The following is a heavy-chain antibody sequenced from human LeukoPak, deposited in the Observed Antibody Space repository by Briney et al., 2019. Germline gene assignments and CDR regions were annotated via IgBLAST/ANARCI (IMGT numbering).Heavy chain of an antibody. CDR1: GYTFTAYY. Sequence: ASVKVSCKASGYTFTAYYIHWVRQAPGQGLEWMGWINPNSGGTNSAQKFQGRVTMTRDTSITTAYMELSRLKSDDTAVYYCARGRAATAIFWFDPWGQGTLVTASS. CDR3: ARGRAATAIFWFDP. D-gene: IGHD2-21*02. V-gene: IGHV1-2*02. J-gene: IGHJ5*02. CDR2: INPNSGGT.